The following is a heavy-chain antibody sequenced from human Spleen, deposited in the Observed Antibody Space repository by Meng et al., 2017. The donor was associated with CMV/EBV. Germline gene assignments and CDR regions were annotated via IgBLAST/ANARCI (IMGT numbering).Heavy chain of an antibody. Sequence: TVSGGSISSSTYYWGWIRQPPGKGLEWIGSIYYSGNTYYNPSLKSRVTISVDTSKNQFSLKLTSVTAADTAVYYCARGYYDSSGYDYWGQGTLVTVSS. CDR1: GGSISSSTYY. CDR3: ARGYYDSSGYDY. D-gene: IGHD3-22*01. V-gene: IGHV4-39*07. CDR2: IYYSGNT. J-gene: IGHJ4*02.